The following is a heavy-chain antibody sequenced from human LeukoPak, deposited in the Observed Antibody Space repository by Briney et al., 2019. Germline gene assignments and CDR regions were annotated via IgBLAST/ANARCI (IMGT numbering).Heavy chain of an antibody. J-gene: IGHJ3*02. CDR1: GYTFTSYD. CDR3: ARGIGGYCSGGSCSDAFDI. Sequence: ASVKVSCKASGYTFTSYDINWVRQATGQGLEWMGWVNPNSGNTGYAQKFQGRVTITRNTSISTAYMELSSLRSEDTAVYYCARGIGGYCSGGSCSDAFDIWGQGTMVTVSS. V-gene: IGHV1-8*03. D-gene: IGHD2-15*01. CDR2: VNPNSGNT.